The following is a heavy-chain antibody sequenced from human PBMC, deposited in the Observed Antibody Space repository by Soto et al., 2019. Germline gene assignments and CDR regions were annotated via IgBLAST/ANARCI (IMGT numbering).Heavy chain of an antibody. CDR1: GYTFTGYY. Sequence: GASVKVSCKASGYTFTGYYMHWVRQAPGQGLEWMGWINPNSGGTNYAQKFQGWVTMTRDTSISTAYMELSRLRSDDTAVYYCARSRGYEAYYYYMDVWGKGTTVTVSS. CDR2: INPNSGGT. J-gene: IGHJ6*03. CDR3: ARSRGYEAYYYYMDV. D-gene: IGHD5-12*01. V-gene: IGHV1-2*04.